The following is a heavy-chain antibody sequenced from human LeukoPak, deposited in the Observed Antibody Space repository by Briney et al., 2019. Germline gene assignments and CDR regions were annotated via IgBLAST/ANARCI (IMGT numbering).Heavy chain of an antibody. CDR2: ISSSSSYI. CDR1: GFTFSSYS. Sequence: GGSLRLSCAASGFTFSSYSMNWVRQTPGKGLEWVSSISSSSSYIYYADSVKGRFTISRDNAKNSLYLQMNSLRAEDTAVYYCATDRWQQLVRGGHHYMDVWGEGTTVTVSS. J-gene: IGHJ6*03. CDR3: ATDRWQQLVRGGHHYMDV. D-gene: IGHD6-13*01. V-gene: IGHV3-21*01.